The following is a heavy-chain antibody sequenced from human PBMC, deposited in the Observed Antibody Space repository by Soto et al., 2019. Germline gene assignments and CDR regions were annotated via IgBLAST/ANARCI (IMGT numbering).Heavy chain of an antibody. CDR2: IIPIFGTA. Sequence: SVKVSCKASGGTFSSYAISWVRQAPGQGLEWMGGIIPIFGTANYAQKFQGRVTITADESTSTAYMELSSLRSEDTAVYYCARAGQQQLVFNYWGQGTLVTVSS. CDR3: ARAGQQQLVFNY. J-gene: IGHJ4*02. V-gene: IGHV1-69*13. CDR1: GGTFSSYA. D-gene: IGHD6-13*01.